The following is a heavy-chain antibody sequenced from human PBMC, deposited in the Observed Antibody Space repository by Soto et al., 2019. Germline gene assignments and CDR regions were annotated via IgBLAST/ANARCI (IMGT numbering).Heavy chain of an antibody. CDR2: IYPRDSDT. V-gene: IGHV5-51*01. CDR1: GYTFTNYW. D-gene: IGHD2-2*01. Sequence: GDDLKVSCESSGYTFTNYWIGWGRQMPGTGLEWMGIIYPRDSDTRYSPSFQDQVTMSVDKSIGTAYLQWSSLKASDTAMYYCVSQACQRQSYAGPRRVQAWGNGTLVTVTS. CDR3: VSQACQRQSYAGPRRVQA. J-gene: IGHJ5*01.